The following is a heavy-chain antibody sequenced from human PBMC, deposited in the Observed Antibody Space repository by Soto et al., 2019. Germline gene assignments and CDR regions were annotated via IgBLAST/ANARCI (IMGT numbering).Heavy chain of an antibody. J-gene: IGHJ5*02. CDR1: GYTFTSHA. V-gene: IGHV1-3*01. Sequence: VSVEVPFKASGYTFTSHAMHWVRQAPGQRLEWMGWINAGNGNTKYSQKFQGRVTITRDTSASTAYMELSSLRSEDTAVYYCARIVVVPAASWFDPWGQGTLVTVSS. D-gene: IGHD2-2*01. CDR2: INAGNGNT. CDR3: ARIVVVPAASWFDP.